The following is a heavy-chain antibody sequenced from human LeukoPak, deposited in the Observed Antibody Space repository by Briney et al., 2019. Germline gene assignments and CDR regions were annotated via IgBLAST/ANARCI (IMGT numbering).Heavy chain of an antibody. CDR3: AKDRTAGYDGLVDY. Sequence: GGSLRLSCAASGFTFSNYGMHWVRQAPGKGLEWVAVISYDGSNKYYTDSVKGRFTISRDNSKNTLYLQMNSLRAEDTAVYYCAKDRTAGYDGLVDYWGQGTLVAVSS. J-gene: IGHJ4*02. CDR2: ISYDGSNK. CDR1: GFTFSNYG. D-gene: IGHD5-12*01. V-gene: IGHV3-30*18.